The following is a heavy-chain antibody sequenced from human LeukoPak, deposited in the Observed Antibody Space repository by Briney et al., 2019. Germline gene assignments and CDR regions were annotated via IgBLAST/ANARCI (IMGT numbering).Heavy chain of an antibody. Sequence: SETLSLTCTVSGGSIRSGDYSWNWIRQHPGKGLEWIGYIYYSGSTYYNPSLTSRVTMSVDTSKNQFSLKLSSVTAADTAIYYCAREDAVVKSIDYWGQGTLVTVSS. J-gene: IGHJ4*02. CDR2: IYYSGST. D-gene: IGHD3-22*01. V-gene: IGHV4-31*03. CDR3: AREDAVVKSIDY. CDR1: GGSIRSGDYS.